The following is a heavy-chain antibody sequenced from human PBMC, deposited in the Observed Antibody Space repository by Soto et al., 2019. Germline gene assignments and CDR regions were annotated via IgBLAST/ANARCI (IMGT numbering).Heavy chain of an antibody. CDR3: TRDLLAGHDVY. CDR1: GFTFRNFA. CDR2: ITFDGKDK. D-gene: IGHD5-12*01. J-gene: IGHJ4*02. Sequence: QVQLVESWGGVVQPGRSLRLSCAASGFTFRNFAMHWVRQAPGKGLEWLAAITFDGKDKYYADSVKGRFTISRDTSKNTLSLQMNSLRIDDTALYFCTRDLLAGHDVYWGQGTLVTVSS. V-gene: IGHV3-30*04.